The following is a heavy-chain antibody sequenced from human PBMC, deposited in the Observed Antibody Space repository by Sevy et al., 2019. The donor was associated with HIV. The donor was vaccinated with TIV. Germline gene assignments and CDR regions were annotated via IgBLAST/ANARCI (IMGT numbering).Heavy chain of an antibody. D-gene: IGHD6-19*01. V-gene: IGHV1-69*10. CDR2: IIPILGTV. CDR1: GGTFSSYG. CDR3: ARGGGNGWYYFDY. J-gene: IGHJ4*02. Sequence: ASVKVSCKASGGTFSSYGISWVRQAPGQGLEWMGGIIPILGTVNYAQKFQGRVTITADKSTKTAYMELSSLRSEETAGYYCARGGGNGWYYFDYWGQETLVTVSS.